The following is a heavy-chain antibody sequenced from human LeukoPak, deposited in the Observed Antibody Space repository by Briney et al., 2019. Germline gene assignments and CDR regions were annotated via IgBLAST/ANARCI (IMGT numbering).Heavy chain of an antibody. D-gene: IGHD3-10*01. CDR2: IIPIFGTA. CDR1: GGTFSSYA. CDR3: AREFYYGSGSYYPYYFDY. V-gene: IGHV1-69*06. J-gene: IGHJ4*02. Sequence: ASVKVSCKASGGTFSSYAISWVRQAPGQGLEWMGGIIPIFGTANYAQKFQGRVTITADKSTSTAYMELSSLRSEDTAVYYCAREFYYGSGSYYPYYFDYWGQGTLVTVSS.